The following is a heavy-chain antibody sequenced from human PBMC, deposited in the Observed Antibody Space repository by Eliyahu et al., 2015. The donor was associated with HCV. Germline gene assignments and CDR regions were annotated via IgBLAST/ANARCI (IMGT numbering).Heavy chain of an antibody. V-gene: IGHV3-21*01. Sequence: VSSISSSSSYIYYADSVKGRFTISRDNAKNSLYLQMNSLRAEDTAVYYCARDAVVVAAGVSYGMDVWGQGTTVTVSS. D-gene: IGHD2-15*01. CDR3: ARDAVVVAAGVSYGMDV. J-gene: IGHJ6*02. CDR2: ISSSSSYI.